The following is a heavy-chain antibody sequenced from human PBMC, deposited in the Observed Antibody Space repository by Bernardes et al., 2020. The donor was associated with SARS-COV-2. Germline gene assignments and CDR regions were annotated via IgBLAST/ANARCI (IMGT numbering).Heavy chain of an antibody. CDR2: ISSSSSYT. Sequence: GGSLRLSCAASGFTFSDYYMSWIRQAPGKGLEWVSYISSSSSYTNYADSVKGRFTISRDNAKNSLYLQMNSLRAEDTAVYYCARAAEGVPAAIDWYFDLWGRGTLVTVSS. CDR3: ARAAEGVPAAIDWYFDL. CDR1: GFTFSDYY. V-gene: IGHV3-11*05. D-gene: IGHD2-2*01. J-gene: IGHJ2*01.